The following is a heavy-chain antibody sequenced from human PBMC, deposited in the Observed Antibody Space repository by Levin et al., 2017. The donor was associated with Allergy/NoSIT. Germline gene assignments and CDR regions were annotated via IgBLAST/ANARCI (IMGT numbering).Heavy chain of an antibody. Sequence: ASVKVSCKASGYTFTGYYMHWVRQAPGQGLEWMGWINPNSGGTNYAQKFQGRVTMTRDTSISTAYMELSRLRSDDTAVYYCARDLSEDDYVWGSYRYPGYWGQGTLVTVSS. D-gene: IGHD3-16*02. CDR2: INPNSGGT. CDR1: GYTFTGYY. CDR3: ARDLSEDDYVWGSYRYPGY. J-gene: IGHJ4*02. V-gene: IGHV1-2*02.